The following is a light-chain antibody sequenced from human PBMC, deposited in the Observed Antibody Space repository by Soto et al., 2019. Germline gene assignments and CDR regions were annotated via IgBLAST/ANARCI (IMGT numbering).Light chain of an antibody. CDR2: RNN. V-gene: IGLV1-47*01. J-gene: IGLJ2*01. CDR3: AAWDDSLKSVV. CDR1: SSNIGSNY. Sequence: QSVLTQAPSASGAPGQRVTISCSGASSNIGSNYVYWYQQFPGTAPKLLILRNNQRPSGVPDRFSGSKSGTSASLAISGLRSEDDADYHCAAWDDSLKSVVFGGGTKLTVL.